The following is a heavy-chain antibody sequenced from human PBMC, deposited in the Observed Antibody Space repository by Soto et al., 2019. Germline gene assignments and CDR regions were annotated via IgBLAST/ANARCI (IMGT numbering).Heavy chain of an antibody. CDR3: AKAYSSGWYGSGYFDY. Sequence: SETLSLTCAVSGGSISSGGYSWSWIRQPPGKGLEWIGYIYHSGSTYYADSVKGRFTISRDNSKNTLYLQMNSLRAEDTAVYYCAKAYSSGWYGSGYFDYWGQGTLVTVSS. D-gene: IGHD6-19*01. CDR2: IYHSGST. CDR1: GGSISSGGYS. V-gene: IGHV4-30-2*01. J-gene: IGHJ4*02.